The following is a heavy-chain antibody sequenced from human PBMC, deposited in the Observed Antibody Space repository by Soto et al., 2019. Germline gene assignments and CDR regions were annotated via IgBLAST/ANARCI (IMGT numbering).Heavy chain of an antibody. CDR1: GYTFTSYD. V-gene: IGHV1-8*01. D-gene: IGHD6-19*01. CDR2: MNPNSGNT. Sequence: ASVKVSCKASGYTFTSYDINWVRQATGQGLEWMGWMNPNSGNTGYAQKFQGRVTMTRNTSISTAYMELSSLRSEDTAVYYCARGRSGWVYYYYYMDVWGKGTTVTVSS. CDR3: ARGRSGWVYYYYYMDV. J-gene: IGHJ6*03.